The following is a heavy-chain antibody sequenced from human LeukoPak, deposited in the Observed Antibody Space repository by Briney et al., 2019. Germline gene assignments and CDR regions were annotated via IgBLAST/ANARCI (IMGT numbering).Heavy chain of an antibody. CDR3: ARDSGSYYGTYNWFDP. J-gene: IGHJ5*02. CDR1: GFTVSSAW. D-gene: IGHD1-26*01. CDR2: ISSSSSYI. V-gene: IGHV3-21*01. Sequence: PGGSLRLSCAASGFTVSSAWMHWVRQAPGKGLEWVSSISSSSSYIYCADSVKGRFTISRDNVKNSLYLQMNSLRAEDTAVYYCARDSGSYYGTYNWFDPWGQGTLVTVSS.